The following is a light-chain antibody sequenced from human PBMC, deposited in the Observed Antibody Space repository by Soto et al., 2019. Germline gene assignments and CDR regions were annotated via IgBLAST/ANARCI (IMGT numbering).Light chain of an antibody. Sequence: EVVMTQSPATLSVSPGERATLSCRASQGVSSKLAWFQQKPGQSPRLLIFDAFTRANGIPARFSGSGSGTDFTLTISSLQSEDFEVYYCQQYKNWPQTFAQGTNVDIK. J-gene: IGKJ2*01. CDR2: DAF. V-gene: IGKV3-15*01. CDR1: QGVSSK. CDR3: QQYKNWPQT.